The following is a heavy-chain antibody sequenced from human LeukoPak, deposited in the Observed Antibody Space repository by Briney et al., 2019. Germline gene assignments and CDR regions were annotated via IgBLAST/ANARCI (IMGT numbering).Heavy chain of an antibody. J-gene: IGHJ4*02. CDR3: ARGRWSSSWYVY. CDR1: GGSISSGSYY. V-gene: IGHV4-61*02. D-gene: IGHD6-13*01. Sequence: PSETLSLTCTVSGGSISSGSYYWSWIRQPAGTGLEWIGRIYTSGSTNYNPSLKSRVTISVDTSKNQFSLKLSSVTAADTAVYYCARGRWSSSWYVYWGQGTLVTVSS. CDR2: IYTSGST.